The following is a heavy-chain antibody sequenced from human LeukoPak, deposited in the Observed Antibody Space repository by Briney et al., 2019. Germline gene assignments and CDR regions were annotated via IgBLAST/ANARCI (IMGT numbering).Heavy chain of an antibody. CDR1: GFTFSNSW. CDR2: IKDDGSET. Sequence: PGGSLRLSCAASGFTFSNSWMSWFRQAPGQRLEWVASIKDDGSETYYLESVKGRFTISRDNAKTSLFLQMDGLRADDTAFFFCARHLSRGQNFDYWGQGTLVTASS. J-gene: IGHJ4*02. V-gene: IGHV3-7*01. CDR3: ARHLSRGQNFDY.